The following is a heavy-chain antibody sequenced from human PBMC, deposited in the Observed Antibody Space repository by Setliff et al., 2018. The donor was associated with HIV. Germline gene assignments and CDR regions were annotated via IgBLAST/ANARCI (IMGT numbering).Heavy chain of an antibody. J-gene: IGHJ4*02. CDR3: ARGGEGEFLWFGNFSYYIDY. D-gene: IGHD3-10*01. CDR2: IYPSGNT. V-gene: IGHV4-4*02. CDR1: ADSMDSRKW. Sequence: PSETLSLTCVVSADSMDSRKWWSWVRQTPGKGLEYIGTIYPSGNTIYNPSLKSRTTISIDKSNNQFSLKLSSMTAADTAVYYCARGGEGEFLWFGNFSYYIDYWGQGTLVTVSS.